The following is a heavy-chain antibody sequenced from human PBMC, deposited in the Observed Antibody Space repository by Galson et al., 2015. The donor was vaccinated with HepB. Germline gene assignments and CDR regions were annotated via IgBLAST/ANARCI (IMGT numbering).Heavy chain of an antibody. Sequence: SVKVSCKASGYTFTSYYMHWVRQAPGQGLEWMGIINPSGGSTSYAQKLQGRVTMTRDTSTSTVYMELSSLRSEDTAVYYCARAMVRGVIMDYFDYWGQGTLVTVSS. CDR3: ARAMVRGVIMDYFDY. V-gene: IGHV1-46*04. CDR1: GYTFTSYY. J-gene: IGHJ4*02. D-gene: IGHD3-10*01. CDR2: INPSGGST.